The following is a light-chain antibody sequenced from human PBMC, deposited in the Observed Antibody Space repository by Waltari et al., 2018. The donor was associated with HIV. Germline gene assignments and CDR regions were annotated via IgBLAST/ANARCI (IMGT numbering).Light chain of an antibody. V-gene: IGKV3-11*01. CDR2: DAS. Sequence: EIVLTQSPATLPLSPGERATLSCRASQSVGNYLAWYQQKPGQPPRLPIYDASNMATGIAARFIGSVSRTDFTLSISRLEPEDVAVYFCQQRTNWPPYSFGQGTKLEIK. J-gene: IGKJ2*03. CDR1: QSVGNY. CDR3: QQRTNWPPYS.